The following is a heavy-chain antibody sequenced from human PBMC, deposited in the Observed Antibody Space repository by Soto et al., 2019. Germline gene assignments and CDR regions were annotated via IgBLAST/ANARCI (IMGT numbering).Heavy chain of an antibody. V-gene: IGHV3-30*18. J-gene: IGHJ4*02. CDR2: ISYDVTNK. D-gene: IGHD6-19*01. CDR3: AKDLRIAVAGTDYFDS. Sequence: GGSLRLSCAAFGFTFNNYAMHWVRQAPGRGLEWVAVISYDVTNKYYADSVKGRFTISRDNSKNTLYLQMNSLRAEDTAVYYCAKDLRIAVAGTDYFDSWGQGTLVTVSS. CDR1: GFTFNNYA.